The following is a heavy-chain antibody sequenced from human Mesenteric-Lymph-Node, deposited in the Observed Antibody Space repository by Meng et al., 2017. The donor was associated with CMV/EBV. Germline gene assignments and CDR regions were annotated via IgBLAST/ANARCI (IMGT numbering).Heavy chain of an antibody. CDR3: ARLPPEWDLHLVGFDP. J-gene: IGHJ5*02. Sequence: GESLKISCQGSGYSFTSYWIGWVRQMPGKGLEWMGVIYPADSDTRYSPSFQGQVTISADTSISTAYLQWSSLKASDTAMYYCARLPPEWDLHLVGFDPWGQGTLVTVSS. CDR2: IYPADSDT. CDR1: GYSFTSYW. D-gene: IGHD1-26*01. V-gene: IGHV5-51*01.